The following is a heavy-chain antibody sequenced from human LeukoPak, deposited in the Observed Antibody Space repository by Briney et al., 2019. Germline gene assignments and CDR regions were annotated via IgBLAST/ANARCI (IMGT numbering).Heavy chain of an antibody. J-gene: IGHJ5*01. D-gene: IGHD3-10*01. Sequence: SETLSLTCTVSGGSISSYYWSWIRQPPGKGLEWIGFIYESGRTHHNPSLKSRVTISVDTSKNQFSLKLSSVTAADTAVYYCARQIGSGRYSFDSWGQGTLVTVSS. CDR3: ARQIGSGRYSFDS. V-gene: IGHV4-59*08. CDR1: GGSISSYY. CDR2: IYESGRT.